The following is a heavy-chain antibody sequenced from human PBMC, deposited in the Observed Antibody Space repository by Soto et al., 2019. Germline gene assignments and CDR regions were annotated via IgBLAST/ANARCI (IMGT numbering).Heavy chain of an antibody. Sequence: ESGGGVVPPGRSLRLSCAASGFTFSSYGMHWVRQAPGKGLEWVAVIWYDGSNKYYADSVKGRFTISRDNSKNTLYLQMNSLRAEDTAVYYCARDTTLYYYYGMDVWGQGTTVTVSS. CDR3: ARDTTLYYYYGMDV. CDR1: GFTFSSYG. J-gene: IGHJ6*02. V-gene: IGHV3-33*01. CDR2: IWYDGSNK. D-gene: IGHD1-1*01.